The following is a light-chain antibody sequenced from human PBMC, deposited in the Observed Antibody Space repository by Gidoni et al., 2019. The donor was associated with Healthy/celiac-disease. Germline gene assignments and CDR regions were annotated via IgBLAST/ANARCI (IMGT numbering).Light chain of an antibody. V-gene: IGLV2-14*01. CDR1: SSDVGGYNY. Sequence: QSALTQPASVSGSPGQSITISCTGTSSDVGGYNYVSWYQQHPGKAPKLMIYDVSNRPSGVSNRVSGSKSGNTASLTISGLQAEDEADYYCSSYTSGSTLEVFGGGTKLTVL. CDR3: SSYTSGSTLEV. J-gene: IGLJ3*02. CDR2: DVS.